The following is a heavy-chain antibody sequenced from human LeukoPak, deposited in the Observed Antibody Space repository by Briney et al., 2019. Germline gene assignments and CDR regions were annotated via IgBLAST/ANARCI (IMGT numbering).Heavy chain of an antibody. Sequence: GASVKVSCKASGGTFSSYAISWVRQAPGQGLEWMGRIIPILGIVNYAQKFQGRVTITADKSTSTAYMELSSLRAEDTAVYYCARDIADTGAIDAFDLWGQGTMVTVSS. D-gene: IGHD5-18*01. J-gene: IGHJ3*01. V-gene: IGHV1-69*04. CDR1: GGTFSSYA. CDR3: ARDIADTGAIDAFDL. CDR2: IIPILGIV.